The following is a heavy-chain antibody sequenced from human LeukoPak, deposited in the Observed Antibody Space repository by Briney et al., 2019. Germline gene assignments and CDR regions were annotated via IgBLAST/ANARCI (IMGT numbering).Heavy chain of an antibody. CDR1: VGSISGYY. J-gene: IGHJ4*02. D-gene: IGHD3-9*01. CDR2: IHASGST. Sequence: PSETLSLTCSVSVGSISGYYWSWIRLPPGKRLEWIGYIHASGSTHYNSSLKSRVTILLDTSKNQFSLEVISLTAADTAVYYCARRFFDQDFFDYWGQGTLVTVSS. CDR3: ARRFFDQDFFDY. V-gene: IGHV4-4*09.